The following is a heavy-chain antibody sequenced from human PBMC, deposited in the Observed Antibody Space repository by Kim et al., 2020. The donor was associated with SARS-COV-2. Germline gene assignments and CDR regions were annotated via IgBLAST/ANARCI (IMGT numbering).Heavy chain of an antibody. V-gene: IGHV3-30*18. J-gene: IGHJ4*02. Sequence: GGSLRLSCAASGFTFSSYGMHWVRQAPGKGLEWVAVISYDGSNKYYADSVKGRFTISRDNSKNTLYLQMNSLRAEDTAVYYCAKDRGSYDILTGQFDYWGQGTLVTVSS. D-gene: IGHD3-9*01. CDR3: AKDRGSYDILTGQFDY. CDR1: GFTFSSYG. CDR2: ISYDGSNK.